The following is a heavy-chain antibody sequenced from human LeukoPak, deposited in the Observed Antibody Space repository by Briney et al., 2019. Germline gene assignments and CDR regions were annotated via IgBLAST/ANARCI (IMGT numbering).Heavy chain of an antibody. CDR3: AQLPRS. CDR2: IYRDGST. D-gene: IGHD1-7*01. Sequence: GGSLRLSCAVSGFIVSSHYMTWVRRAPGKGLEWVSVIYRDGSTYYADSVQGRFTISRDNLKNTLYLQMDSLRIEDTAVYYCAQLPRSWGQGTLVTVSS. CDR1: GFIVSSHY. V-gene: IGHV3-66*02. J-gene: IGHJ5*02.